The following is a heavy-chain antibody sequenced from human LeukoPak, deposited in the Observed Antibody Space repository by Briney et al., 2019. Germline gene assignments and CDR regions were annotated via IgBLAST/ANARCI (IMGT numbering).Heavy chain of an antibody. CDR1: GFTFNTYW. Sequence: GGSLRLSCVASGFTFNTYWMSWVRQAPGKGLEWVAVISYDGSNKYYADSVKGRFTTSRDNSKNTLYLQMNSLRAEDTAVYYCARDLDYGSGSYYRSRIYGMDVWGQGTTVTVSS. D-gene: IGHD3-10*01. CDR3: ARDLDYGSGSYYRSRIYGMDV. J-gene: IGHJ6*02. V-gene: IGHV3-30-3*01. CDR2: ISYDGSNK.